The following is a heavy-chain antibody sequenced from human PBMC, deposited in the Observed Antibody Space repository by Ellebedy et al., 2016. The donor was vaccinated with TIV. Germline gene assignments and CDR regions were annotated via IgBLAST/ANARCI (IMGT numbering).Heavy chain of an antibody. Sequence: GSLRLSCSVSGYAISSGYYWGWIRPPPGKGLEWIGSIYHSGSTYYNTSLKRRVTISIDTSKNQFSLKLSSVTAADTAVYYCATFRNLDGFDIWGQGTMVTVSS. V-gene: IGHV4-38-2*02. CDR2: IYHSGST. CDR1: GYAISSGYY. J-gene: IGHJ3*02. CDR3: ATFRNLDGFDI.